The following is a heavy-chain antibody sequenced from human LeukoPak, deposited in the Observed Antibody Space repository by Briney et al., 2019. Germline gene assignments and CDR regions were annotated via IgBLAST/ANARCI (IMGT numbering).Heavy chain of an antibody. V-gene: IGHV3-30*18. CDR2: ISYDGSNK. J-gene: IGHJ6*03. CDR1: GFTFSSYG. D-gene: IGHD3-10*01. CDR3: AKEGAFYGSGSYIGHYMDV. Sequence: GRSLRLSCAASGFTFSSYGMHWVRQAPGKGLEWVAVISYDGSNKYYADSVKGRFTISRDNSKNTLYLQMNSLRAEDTAVYYCAKEGAFYGSGSYIGHYMDVWGRGTTVTVSS.